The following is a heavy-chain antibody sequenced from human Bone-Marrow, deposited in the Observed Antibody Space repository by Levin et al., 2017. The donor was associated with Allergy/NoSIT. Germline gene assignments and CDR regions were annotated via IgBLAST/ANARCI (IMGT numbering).Heavy chain of an antibody. V-gene: IGHV4-39*07. CDR2: ISYSGST. CDR3: ARVTGYYVHYFDY. J-gene: IGHJ4*02. Sequence: SETLSLTCTVSGGSISSSTYFWGWIRQPPGRGLEWIGSISYSGSTYYNPSLKSRVTISLDTSKYQFSLKLNSVTAADTAVYYCARVTGYYVHYFDYWGQGTLVTVSS. D-gene: IGHD3-9*01. CDR1: GGSISSSTYF.